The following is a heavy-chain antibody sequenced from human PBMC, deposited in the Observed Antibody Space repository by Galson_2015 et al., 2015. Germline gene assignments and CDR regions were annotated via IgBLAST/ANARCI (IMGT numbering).Heavy chain of an antibody. Sequence: SLRLSCAASGFTFSSYAMHWVRQAPGKGLEWVAVISYDGSNKYYADSVKGRFTISRDNSKNTLYLQMNSLRAEDTAVYYCARPDTYGDYGATFDYWGQGTLVTVSS. CDR2: ISYDGSNK. CDR3: ARPDTYGDYGATFDY. D-gene: IGHD4-17*01. V-gene: IGHV3-30-3*01. CDR1: GFTFSSYA. J-gene: IGHJ4*02.